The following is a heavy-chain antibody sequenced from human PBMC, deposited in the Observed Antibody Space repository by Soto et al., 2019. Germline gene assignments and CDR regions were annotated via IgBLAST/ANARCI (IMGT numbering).Heavy chain of an antibody. J-gene: IGHJ3*02. CDR2: ISRRGDTT. CDR3: ARSQGGYNSSGYFSAFDI. CDR1: GFTFTTYA. V-gene: IGHV3-23*01. D-gene: IGHD3-22*01. Sequence: GGSLRLSCAASGFTFTTYAMSWVRQAPGKGLEWVSVISRRGDTTYYADSVKGRFTISRDNSKNTLYLQMNSLRAEDRAVYYCARSQGGYNSSGYFSAFDIWGKGTMVTVSS.